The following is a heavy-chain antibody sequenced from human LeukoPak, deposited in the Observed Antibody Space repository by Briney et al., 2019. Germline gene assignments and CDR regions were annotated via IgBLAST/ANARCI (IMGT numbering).Heavy chain of an antibody. CDR1: GFTFSSYA. V-gene: IGHV3-23*01. Sequence: GASLRLSCAASGFTFSSYAMSWVRQAPGKWREWVSAISGSGGSTYYADSVKGRFTIPRDNSKNTLYLQMNSLRAEDTAVYYCAKGKRITMIVVVTSFDYWGQGTLVTVSS. CDR3: AKGKRITMIVVVTSFDY. CDR2: ISGSGGST. J-gene: IGHJ4*02. D-gene: IGHD3-22*01.